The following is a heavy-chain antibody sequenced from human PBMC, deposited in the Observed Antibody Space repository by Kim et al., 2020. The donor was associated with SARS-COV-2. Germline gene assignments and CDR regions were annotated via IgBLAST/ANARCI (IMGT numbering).Heavy chain of an antibody. D-gene: IGHD3-10*01. V-gene: IGHV4-59*01. J-gene: IGHJ3*02. CDR3: ARDRGYLDAFDI. Sequence: NYHPALTSRVTISVDPSTTQFSLKLSSVTAADTAVYYCARDRGYLDAFDIWGQGTMVTVSS.